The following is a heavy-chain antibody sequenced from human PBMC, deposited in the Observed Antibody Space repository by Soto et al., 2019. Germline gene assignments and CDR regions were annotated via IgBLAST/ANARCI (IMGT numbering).Heavy chain of an antibody. J-gene: IGHJ4*02. V-gene: IGHV3-33*01. CDR3: ARDATGGDAYTDS. CDR2: IWYDGSHE. Sequence: QVNLVESGGGVAQPGRSLRLSCAASGFILSGHGMHWVRQAPGRGLEWVAVIWYDGSHEYYADSVKGRFTISRDISNNTLYLQMNSRRVEDTAVYYCARDATGGDAYTDSWGQGSLVTVSS. CDR1: GFILSGHG. D-gene: IGHD2-8*02.